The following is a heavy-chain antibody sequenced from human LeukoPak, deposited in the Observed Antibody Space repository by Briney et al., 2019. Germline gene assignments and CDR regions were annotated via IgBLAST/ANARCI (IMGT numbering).Heavy chain of an antibody. CDR3: ARQSGAPWGELEHFDY. D-gene: IGHD3-16*01. CDR2: ISGSGGST. J-gene: IGHJ4*02. CDR1: GFTFSSYA. V-gene: IGHV3-23*01. Sequence: PGGSLRLSPAASGFTFSSYAMSWVRQAPGKGLEWVSAISGSGGSTYYANSVKGRFTISKDNSKNTLYLQMNSLRAADTAVYYCARQSGAPWGELEHFDYWGQGTLVTVSS.